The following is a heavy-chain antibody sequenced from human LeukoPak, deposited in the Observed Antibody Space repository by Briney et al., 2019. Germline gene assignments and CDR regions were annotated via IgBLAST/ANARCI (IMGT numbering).Heavy chain of an antibody. J-gene: IGHJ6*03. CDR3: ARGAGGKRRGDYYYYMDV. D-gene: IGHD3-10*01. CDR1: GGTFSSYA. Sequence: GSSVKVSCKASGGTFSSYAISWVRQAPGQGLKWMGGIIPIFGTANYAQKFQGRVTITTDESTSTAYMELSSLRSEDTAVYYCARGAGGKRRGDYYYYMDVWGKGTTVTVSS. CDR2: IIPIFGTA. V-gene: IGHV1-69*05.